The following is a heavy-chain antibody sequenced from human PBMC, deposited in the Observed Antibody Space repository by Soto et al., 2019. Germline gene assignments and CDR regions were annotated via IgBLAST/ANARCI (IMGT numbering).Heavy chain of an antibody. CDR2: IIPVLQTA. J-gene: IGHJ4*02. Sequence: QEQLVQSGAEVKKPGSSVKVSCKASGGLFSSYPISWVRQVPGQGLEWMGGIIPVLQTAYYTQRFQGRVTITADESTNTAYMELSSLRSEDTAIYYCARGGSGYTWSNEFWGQGTLVTVSS. V-gene: IGHV1-69*01. CDR1: GGLFSSYP. D-gene: IGHD3-22*01. CDR3: ARGGSGYTWSNEF.